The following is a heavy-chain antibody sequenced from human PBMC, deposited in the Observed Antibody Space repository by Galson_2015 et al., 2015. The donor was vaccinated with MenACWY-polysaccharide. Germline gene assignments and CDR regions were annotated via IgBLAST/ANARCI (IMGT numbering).Heavy chain of an antibody. V-gene: IGHV4-31*11. CDR1: GVSISSGSHY. Sequence: CAVSGVSISSGSHYWSWFRQYPGKNLEWIAYIYYSGRSNYNPSLRSRVSISMDMSKNQFSLNLGSVTAADTAVYFCAGIPATETSYGWFDPWGQGTLVTVSS. CDR2: IYYSGRS. J-gene: IGHJ5*02. D-gene: IGHD4-17*01. CDR3: AGIPATETSYGWFDP.